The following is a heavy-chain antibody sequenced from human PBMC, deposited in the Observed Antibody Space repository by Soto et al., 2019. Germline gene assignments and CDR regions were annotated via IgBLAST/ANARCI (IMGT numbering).Heavy chain of an antibody. D-gene: IGHD6-13*01. CDR2: INHSGST. CDR3: ASPDYGSSWYGNWFDP. Sequence: SETLSLTCAVYGGSFSGYYWSWIRQPPGKGLEWIGEINHSGSTNYNPSLKSRVTISVDTSKNQFSLKLSSVTAADTAVYYCASPDYGSSWYGNWFDPWGQGTLVTVSS. V-gene: IGHV4-34*01. CDR1: GGSFSGYY. J-gene: IGHJ5*02.